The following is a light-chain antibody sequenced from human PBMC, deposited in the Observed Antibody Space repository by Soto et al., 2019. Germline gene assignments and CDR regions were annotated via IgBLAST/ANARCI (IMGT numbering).Light chain of an antibody. CDR2: SAS. CDR3: QQANSFPWT. J-gene: IGKJ1*01. CDR1: QGISTN. Sequence: DIQMTQSPSSVSASLGDRVTITCRASQGISTNLAWYQQKPGKAPNLLIHSASSLHTGVPSRFSGSGTGTDFTLTIXXXXPEDFATYYCQQANSFPWTFGQGTKVEIK. V-gene: IGKV1-12*02.